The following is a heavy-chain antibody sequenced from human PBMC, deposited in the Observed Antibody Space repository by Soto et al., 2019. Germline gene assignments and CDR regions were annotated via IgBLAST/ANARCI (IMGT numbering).Heavy chain of an antibody. V-gene: IGHV4-59*01. Sequence: PSETLSLTCTVSGGSISSYYWSWIRQPPGKGLEWIGYIYYSGSTNYNPSLKSRVTISVDTSKNQFSLKPSSVTAADTGMYYCARTTTVTAYYFDYWGQGTLVTVSS. J-gene: IGHJ4*02. CDR2: IYYSGST. CDR3: ARTTTVTAYYFDY. CDR1: GGSISSYY. D-gene: IGHD4-17*01.